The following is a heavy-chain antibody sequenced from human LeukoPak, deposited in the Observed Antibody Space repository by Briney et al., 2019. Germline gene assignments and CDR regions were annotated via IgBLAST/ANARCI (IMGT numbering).Heavy chain of an antibody. CDR1: GFTFSSYG. CDR3: ARDDGDVLYYYYGMDV. CDR2: IWYDGSNK. D-gene: IGHD4-17*01. Sequence: GRSLRLSCAASGFTFSSYGMHWVRQAPGKGLEWVALIWYDGSNKYYADSVKGRFTNSRDNSKNTLYLQMNSLRAEDTAVYYCARDDGDVLYYYYGMDVWGQGTTVTVSS. J-gene: IGHJ6*02. V-gene: IGHV3-33*01.